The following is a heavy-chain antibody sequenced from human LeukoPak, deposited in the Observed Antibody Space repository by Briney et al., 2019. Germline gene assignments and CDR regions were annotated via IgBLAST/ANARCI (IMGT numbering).Heavy chain of an antibody. CDR2: ISGSGGST. Sequence: GGSLRLSCAASGFTFSSYTLSWVRQAPGKGLEWVSAISGSGGSTYYADSVKGRFTISRDNSKNTLYLQMNSLRAEDTAVYYCAKGFDYAVWYYFDYWGQGTLVTVSS. CDR1: GFTFSSYT. V-gene: IGHV3-23*01. CDR3: AKGFDYAVWYYFDY. D-gene: IGHD4-17*01. J-gene: IGHJ4*02.